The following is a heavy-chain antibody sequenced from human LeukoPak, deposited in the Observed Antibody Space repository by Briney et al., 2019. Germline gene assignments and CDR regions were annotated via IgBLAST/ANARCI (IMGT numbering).Heavy chain of an antibody. CDR2: ISSNGGST. V-gene: IGHV3-64D*06. D-gene: IGHD3-16*02. J-gene: IGHJ4*02. CDR1: GFTFSSYA. Sequence: PGGSLRLSCSASGFTFSSYAMHWVRQAPGKGLEYVSAISSNGGSTYYADSVKGRFTISRDNSKNTLYLQMSSLRAEDTAVYYCVKAAMITFGGVIDRFDYWGQGTLVTVSS. CDR3: VKAAMITFGGVIDRFDY.